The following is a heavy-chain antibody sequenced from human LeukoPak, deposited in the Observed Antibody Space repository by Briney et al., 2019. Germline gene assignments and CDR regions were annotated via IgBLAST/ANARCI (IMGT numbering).Heavy chain of an antibody. D-gene: IGHD2-21*02. CDR1: GFTFSSYA. Sequence: GGSLRLSCAASGFTFSSYAMSWVRQAPGKGLEWVSAISGSGGSTYYADSAKGRFTISRDNSKNTLYLQMNSLRAEDTAVYYCAKARTAISAYCGGDCSPYYYYYGMDVWGQGTTVTVSS. J-gene: IGHJ6*02. CDR2: ISGSGGST. CDR3: AKARTAISAYCGGDCSPYYYYYGMDV. V-gene: IGHV3-23*01.